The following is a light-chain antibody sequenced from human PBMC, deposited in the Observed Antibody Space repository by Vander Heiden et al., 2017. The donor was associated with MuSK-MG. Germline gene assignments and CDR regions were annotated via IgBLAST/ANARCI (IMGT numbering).Light chain of an antibody. V-gene: IGLV2-11*01. CDR3: CSYAGSYTSDVV. J-gene: IGLJ2*01. Sequence: QSALTQPRSVPGSPGPSVTISCTGTSSDVGGYNYVSWYQQHPGKAPKLMIYDVSKRPSGVPDRFSGSKSGNTASLTISGLQAEDEADYYCCSYAGSYTSDVVFGGGTKLTVL. CDR1: SSDVGGYNY. CDR2: DVS.